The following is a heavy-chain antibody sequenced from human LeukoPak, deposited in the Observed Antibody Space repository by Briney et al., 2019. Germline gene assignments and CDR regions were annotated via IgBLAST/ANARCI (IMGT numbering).Heavy chain of an antibody. Sequence: PSETLSLTCTVSGGSISSYYWSWIRQPPGKGLEWIGYIYYSGSTNYNPSLKSRVTISVDTSKNQFSLKLSSVTAADTAVYYCARRMYYGGNSDAFDIWGQGTMVTVSS. CDR3: ARRMYYGGNSDAFDI. CDR2: IYYSGST. V-gene: IGHV4-59*01. D-gene: IGHD4-23*01. J-gene: IGHJ3*02. CDR1: GGSISSYY.